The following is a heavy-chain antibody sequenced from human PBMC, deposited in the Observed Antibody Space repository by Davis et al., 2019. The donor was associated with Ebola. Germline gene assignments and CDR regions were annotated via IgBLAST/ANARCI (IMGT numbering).Heavy chain of an antibody. V-gene: IGHV3-48*04. CDR2: ISSSSSTI. Sequence: GESLKISCAASGFPFNSYNMHWLRQAPGKGLEWVAYISSSSSTIYYADSVKGRFSISRDSTSNTLYLQMNGLRAEDTAVYYCARSSYQPDYWGQGTLVTVSS. J-gene: IGHJ4*02. CDR1: GFPFNSYN. D-gene: IGHD2-2*01. CDR3: ARSSYQPDY.